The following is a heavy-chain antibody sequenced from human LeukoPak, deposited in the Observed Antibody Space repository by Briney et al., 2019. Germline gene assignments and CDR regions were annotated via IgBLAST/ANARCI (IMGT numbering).Heavy chain of an antibody. CDR1: GFTFSRFG. V-gene: IGHV3-33*01. J-gene: IGHJ4*02. CDR3: ARDLAARHFDY. CDR2: IWYDGSKK. Sequence: GGSLRLSCAASGFTFSRFGMHWVRQAPGKGLEWVAVIWYDGSKKYYGDSVKGRFTISRDNSKNTLYLQMNSLRGEDTAIYYCARDLAARHFDYWGQGTLVTVSS. D-gene: IGHD6-6*01.